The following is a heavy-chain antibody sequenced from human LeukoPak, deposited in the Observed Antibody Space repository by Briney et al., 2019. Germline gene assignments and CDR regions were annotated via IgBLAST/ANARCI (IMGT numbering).Heavy chain of an antibody. Sequence: VASVKVSCKPSSYSFTTYGISWVRQAPGQGLEWMAWISGYNGQGNHAQKFQDRVTMTVDTSTSTAYMVLRSLSSDDTAVYYCARDERAAAAGTTGYFDYWGQGTLVTVSS. CDR3: ARDERAAAAGTTGYFDY. J-gene: IGHJ4*02. D-gene: IGHD6-13*01. CDR2: ISGYNGQG. V-gene: IGHV1-18*01. CDR1: SYSFTTYG.